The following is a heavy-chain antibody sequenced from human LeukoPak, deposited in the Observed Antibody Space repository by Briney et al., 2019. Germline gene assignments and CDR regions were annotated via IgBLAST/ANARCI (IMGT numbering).Heavy chain of an antibody. D-gene: IGHD6-13*01. V-gene: IGHV3-66*04. CDR3: ARHARIAATGDNWFDP. Sequence: GGSLRLSCAASGFTVSTNYMTWVRQAPGKGLEWVSIIYSGGNTHYADSVKGRFTISRDNSKNTLYLQMNSLRVEDTAVYYCARHARIAATGDNWFDPWGQGTLVTVSS. CDR2: IYSGGNT. CDR1: GFTVSTNY. J-gene: IGHJ5*02.